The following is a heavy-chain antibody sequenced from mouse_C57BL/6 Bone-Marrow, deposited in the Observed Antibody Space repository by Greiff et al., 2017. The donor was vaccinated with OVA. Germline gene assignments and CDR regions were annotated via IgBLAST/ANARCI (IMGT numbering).Heavy chain of an antibody. CDR1: GYTFTSYG. D-gene: IGHD2-3*01. V-gene: IGHV1-81*01. Sequence: QVQLKESGAELARPGASVKLSCKASGYTFTSYGISWVKQRTGQGLEWIGEIYPRSGNTYYNEKFKGKATLTADKSSSTAYMELRSLTSEDSAVYFCARPDGSWFAYWGQGTLVTVSA. CDR3: ARPDGSWFAY. CDR2: IYPRSGNT. J-gene: IGHJ3*01.